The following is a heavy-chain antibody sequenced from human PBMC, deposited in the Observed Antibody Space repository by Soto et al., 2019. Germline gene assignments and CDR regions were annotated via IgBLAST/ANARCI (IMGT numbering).Heavy chain of an antibody. CDR1: GFSLSTSGVG. Sequence: QITLKESGPTLVKPTQTLTLTCTFSGFSLSTSGVGVGWIRQPPGKALEWLALIYWNDDKRYSPSLKSRFTITKDTSKNQVVLTMTNMDPVDTATYYCAHSSPLLITGTSWGQGTLVTVSS. J-gene: IGHJ4*02. V-gene: IGHV2-5*01. CDR2: IYWNDDK. CDR3: AHSSPLLITGTS. D-gene: IGHD1-20*01.